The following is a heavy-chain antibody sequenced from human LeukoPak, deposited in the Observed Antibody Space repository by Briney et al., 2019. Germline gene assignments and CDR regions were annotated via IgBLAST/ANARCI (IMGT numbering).Heavy chain of an antibody. CDR3: AKDRPNYYGSGSFFPLDY. Sequence: GGSLRLSCAASGFTFSSYSMNWVRQAPGKGLEWVSYISSSSTTIYYADSVKGRFTISRDNSKNTLYLQMNSLRAEDTAVYYCAKDRPNYYGSGSFFPLDYWGQGTLVTDSS. CDR2: ISSSSTTI. J-gene: IGHJ4*02. CDR1: GFTFSSYS. D-gene: IGHD3-10*01. V-gene: IGHV3-48*01.